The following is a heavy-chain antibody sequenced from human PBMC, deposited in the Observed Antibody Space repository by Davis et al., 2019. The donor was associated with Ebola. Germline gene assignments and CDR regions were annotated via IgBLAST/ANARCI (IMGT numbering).Heavy chain of an antibody. V-gene: IGHV3-23*01. D-gene: IGHD3-3*01. CDR3: ARDRFSGSFDY. J-gene: IGHJ4*02. CDR2: FGTGGDT. CDR1: GFIFRNYV. Sequence: GESLKISCETSGFIFRNYVMSWVRQAPGKGLEWVSTFGTGGDTYYADSVKGRFAISRDNSKNTLYLQMNSLRAEDTAVYYCARDRFSGSFDYWGQGTLVTVSS.